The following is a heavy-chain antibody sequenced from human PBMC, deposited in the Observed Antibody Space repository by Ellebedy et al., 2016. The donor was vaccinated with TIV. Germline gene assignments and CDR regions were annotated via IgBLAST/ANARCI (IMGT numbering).Heavy chain of an antibody. V-gene: IGHV3-30*04. CDR2: VSYDGNTK. D-gene: IGHD6-19*01. J-gene: IGHJ4*02. Sequence: PGGSLRLSCAASGFTFSHYAMHLFLQAPGKLLEWVSEVSYDGNTKYYPDSVKGRFTISRDNSKNTLYLQMNSLRAEDTAVYYCPYSSGWYKIDEGGQGNMVTVSS. CDR1: GFTFSHYA. CDR3: PYSSGWYKIDE.